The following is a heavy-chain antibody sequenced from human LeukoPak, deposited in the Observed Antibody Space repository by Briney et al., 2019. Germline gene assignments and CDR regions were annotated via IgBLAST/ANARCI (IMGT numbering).Heavy chain of an antibody. D-gene: IGHD7-27*01. CDR3: ARVRATGAHDC. V-gene: IGHV4-39*07. CDR2: IYYSGSA. CDR1: GVSISSSSYY. Sequence: PSETLSLTCTVSGVSISSSSYYWGWIRQPPGKGLEWIGSIYYSGSAYYNPSLKSRVTISVDTSKNQFSLKLSSVTAADTAVYYCARVRATGAHDCWGQGTLVTVSS. J-gene: IGHJ4*02.